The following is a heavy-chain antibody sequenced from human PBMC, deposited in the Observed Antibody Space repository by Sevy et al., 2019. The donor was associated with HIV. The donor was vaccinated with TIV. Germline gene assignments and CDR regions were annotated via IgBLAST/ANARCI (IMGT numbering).Heavy chain of an antibody. Sequence: GGSLRLSCKTSGFTFSTYARHWVRQAPGKGLEWVASISRTPATTYYADSVRDRFTISRDNAKNSLYLEMNSLRDEDTAVYYCAREAYYYDSREANWFDPWGQGTLVTVSS. J-gene: IGHJ5*02. V-gene: IGHV3-48*02. CDR2: ISRTPATT. D-gene: IGHD3-22*01. CDR3: AREAYYYDSREANWFDP. CDR1: GFTFSTYA.